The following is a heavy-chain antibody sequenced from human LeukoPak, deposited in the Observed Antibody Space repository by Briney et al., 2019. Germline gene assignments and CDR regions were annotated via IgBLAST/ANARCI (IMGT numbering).Heavy chain of an antibody. CDR2: MQSTGNS. Sequence: SETLSLTCTVSADSISTYHWNWIRKAPGKGLEWIAYMQSTGNSKYNPSLRSRVTMFVDTSKNQVALILRSVTAADTAVYYCARDKQHSYGRYFDHWGQGALVTVSS. CDR3: ARDKQHSYGRYFDH. D-gene: IGHD5-18*01. V-gene: IGHV4-59*01. J-gene: IGHJ4*02. CDR1: ADSISTYH.